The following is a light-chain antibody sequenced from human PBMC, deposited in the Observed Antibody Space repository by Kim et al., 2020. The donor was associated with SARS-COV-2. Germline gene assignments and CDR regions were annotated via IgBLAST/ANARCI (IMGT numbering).Light chain of an antibody. CDR2: KAS. V-gene: IGKV1-5*03. CDR1: QSVSYW. CDR3: QQYDAYPLR. Sequence: DIQMTQSPSTLSASIGDRVTITCRASQSVSYWLAWYQQKPGKPPKPLIYKASFLESGVPPRFSGSGSGTEFTLTISGLQPDDFATYYCQQYDAYPLRFGQGTKLEI. J-gene: IGKJ2*03.